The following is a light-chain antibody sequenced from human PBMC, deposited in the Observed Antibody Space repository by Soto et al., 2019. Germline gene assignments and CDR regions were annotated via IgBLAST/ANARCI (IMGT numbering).Light chain of an antibody. Sequence: DIQMTQSPSSLSASVGDRVTITCRASQSISSYLNWYQQKPGKAPNLLIYAASSLQSGVPSKFSGSGSGTDFTLTISSLQPEDFATYYCQQSYSSPYTVGPGTKVDI. CDR2: AAS. J-gene: IGKJ3*01. CDR1: QSISSY. V-gene: IGKV1-39*01. CDR3: QQSYSSPYT.